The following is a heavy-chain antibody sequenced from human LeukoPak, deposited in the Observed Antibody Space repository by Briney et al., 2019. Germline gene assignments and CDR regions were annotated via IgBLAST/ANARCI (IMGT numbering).Heavy chain of an antibody. CDR1: GFTFSDFW. D-gene: IGHD4-17*01. CDR3: ARDNGDYVIDY. J-gene: IGHJ4*02. CDR2: INEHGTT. V-gene: IGHV3-74*01. Sequence: GGSLRLSCAASGFTFSDFWMYWVRQAPGKGLVWISNINEHGTTAYADSVKGRFTISRDNAKNILYLQMNSLRDEDTAVYYCARDNGDYVIDYWGQGTLVTVSS.